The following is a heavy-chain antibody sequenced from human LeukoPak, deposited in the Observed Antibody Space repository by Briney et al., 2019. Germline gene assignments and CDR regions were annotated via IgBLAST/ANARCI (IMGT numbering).Heavy chain of an antibody. V-gene: IGHV1-69*05. CDR1: GGTFSSYA. CDR3: ARALLSYYYDSSGFQEAFDI. D-gene: IGHD3-22*01. CDR2: IIPIFGTA. J-gene: IGHJ3*02. Sequence: ASVKVPCKASGGTFSSYAISWVRQAPGQGLEWMGGIIPIFGTANYAQKFQGRVTITTDESTSTAYMELSSLRYEDTAVYYCARALLSYYYDSSGFQEAFDIWGQGTMVTVSS.